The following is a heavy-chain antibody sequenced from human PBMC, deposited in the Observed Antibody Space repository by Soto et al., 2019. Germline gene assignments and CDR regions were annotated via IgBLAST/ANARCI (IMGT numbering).Heavy chain of an antibody. D-gene: IGHD2-15*01. Sequence: LRLSCAASGFTFSSYAMHWVRQAPGKGLEWVAVISYDGSNKYYAGSVKGRFTISRDNSKNTLYLQMNSLRAEDTAVYYCARDTAHGGNTPYFDYWGQGTLVTVSS. CDR1: GFTFSSYA. CDR3: ARDTAHGGNTPYFDY. J-gene: IGHJ4*02. CDR2: ISYDGSNK. V-gene: IGHV3-30-3*01.